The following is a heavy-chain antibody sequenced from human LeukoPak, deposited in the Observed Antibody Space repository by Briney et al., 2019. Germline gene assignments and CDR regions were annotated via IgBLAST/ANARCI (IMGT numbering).Heavy chain of an antibody. V-gene: IGHV3-48*03. Sequence: GGSLRLSCAASGFTFSSYEMNWVRQAPGKGLEWVSYISSSGSTIYYADSVKGRFTISRDNAKNSLYLQMNSLRAEDTAVYYCARGTYYDYVCGSYLLNYWGQGTLVTVSS. CDR2: ISSSGSTI. CDR3: ARGTYYDYVCGSYLLNY. J-gene: IGHJ4*02. D-gene: IGHD3-16*02. CDR1: GFTFSSYE.